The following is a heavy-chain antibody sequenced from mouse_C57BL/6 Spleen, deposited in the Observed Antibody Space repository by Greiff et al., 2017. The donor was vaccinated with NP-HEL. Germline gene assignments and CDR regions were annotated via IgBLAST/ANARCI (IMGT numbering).Heavy chain of an antibody. J-gene: IGHJ4*01. D-gene: IGHD2-3*01. V-gene: IGHV3-6*01. CDR1: GYSITSGYY. Sequence: ESGPGLVKPSQSLSLTCSVTGYSITSGYYWNWIRQFPGNKLEWMGYISYDGSNNYNPSLKNRISITRDTSKNQFFLKLNSVTTEDTATYYCARDRGGYYYYAMDYWGQGTSVTVSS. CDR3: ARDRGGYYYYAMDY. CDR2: ISYDGSN.